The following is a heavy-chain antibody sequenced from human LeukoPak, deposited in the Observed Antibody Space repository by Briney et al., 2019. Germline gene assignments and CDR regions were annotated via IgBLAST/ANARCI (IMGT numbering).Heavy chain of an antibody. Sequence: ASVKVSCKASGYTFTSYYMHWVRQAPGQGLERMGIINPSGGSTSYAQKFQGRVTMTRDTSTSTVYMELSSLRSEDTAVYYCAGDYGDYVLDYWGQGTLVTVSS. CDR2: INPSGGST. J-gene: IGHJ4*02. CDR1: GYTFTSYY. D-gene: IGHD4-17*01. V-gene: IGHV1-46*01. CDR3: AGDYGDYVLDY.